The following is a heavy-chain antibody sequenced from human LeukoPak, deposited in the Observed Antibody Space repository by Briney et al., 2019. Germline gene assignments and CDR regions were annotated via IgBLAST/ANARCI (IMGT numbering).Heavy chain of an antibody. D-gene: IGHD6-13*01. Sequence: PGGSLRLSCAASGFTFSSYSMNWVRQAPGKGLEWVSYISSSSSTIYYADSVKGRFTISRDNAKNSLDLQMNSLRAEDTAVYYCARDSSSWYNWFDPWGQGTLVTVSS. CDR1: GFTFSSYS. CDR2: ISSSSSTI. CDR3: ARDSSSWYNWFDP. J-gene: IGHJ5*02. V-gene: IGHV3-48*04.